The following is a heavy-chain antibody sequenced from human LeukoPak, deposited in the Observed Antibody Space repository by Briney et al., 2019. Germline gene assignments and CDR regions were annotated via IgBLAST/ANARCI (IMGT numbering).Heavy chain of an antibody. CDR3: ARSRGGSSLGAFDI. Sequence: SETLSLTCTVSGGSISSYYWNWIRQPAGKGLEWIGRIYTNGATNYNPSLNSRVATSVDTSKNQFSLRLTFVTAADTAVYYCARSRGGSSLGAFDIWGQGTMVTVSS. V-gene: IGHV4-4*07. D-gene: IGHD2-15*01. J-gene: IGHJ3*02. CDR1: GGSISSYY. CDR2: IYTNGAT.